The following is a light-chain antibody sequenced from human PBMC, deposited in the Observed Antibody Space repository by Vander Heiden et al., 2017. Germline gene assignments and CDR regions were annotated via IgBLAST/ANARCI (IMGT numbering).Light chain of an antibody. J-gene: IGKJ2*01. CDR1: EDINTH. Sequence: DTQMTQSPSFLSASVGDRVTITCQASEDINTHLTWSQQKPGKAPKLLIYDATRLESGVPSRFSASGSGTDFSFTIASLQPEDVATYFCQQYVHVPKTFGQGTYLDIK. CDR3: QQYVHVPKT. CDR2: DAT. V-gene: IGKV1-33*01.